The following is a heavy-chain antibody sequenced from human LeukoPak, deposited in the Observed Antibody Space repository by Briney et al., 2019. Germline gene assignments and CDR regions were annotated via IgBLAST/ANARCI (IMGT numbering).Heavy chain of an antibody. CDR1: GGSISSYY. D-gene: IGHD5-12*01. Sequence: SETLSLTCTVSGGSISSYYWSWIRQPPGKGLEWIGYIYYSGSTNYNPSLKSRVTISVDTSKNQFSLKLSSVTAADTAVYYCARGQGGYSGLFDYWGQGTLVTVSS. V-gene: IGHV4-59*01. CDR2: IYYSGST. J-gene: IGHJ4*02. CDR3: ARGQGGYSGLFDY.